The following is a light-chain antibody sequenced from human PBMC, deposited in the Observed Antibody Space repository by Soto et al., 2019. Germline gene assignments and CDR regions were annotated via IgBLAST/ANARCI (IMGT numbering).Light chain of an antibody. V-gene: IGKV3-20*01. Sequence: EIVLTQSPGTLSLSPGDRVTLSCRASQIVSSNYFAWYQQKPGQPPRLLIYATSSRATGIPDRFSGSGSGTDCTLTIISLEPVDFAVYYCHQYGEYNSPTYSFGQGTRVEI. J-gene: IGKJ2*03. CDR1: QIVSSNY. CDR3: HQYGEYNSPTYS. CDR2: ATS.